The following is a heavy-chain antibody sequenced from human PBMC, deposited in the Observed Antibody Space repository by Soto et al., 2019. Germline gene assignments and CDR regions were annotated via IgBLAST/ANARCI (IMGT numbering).Heavy chain of an antibody. J-gene: IGHJ4*02. V-gene: IGHV4-39*01. CDR1: GGSTNSRNDY. D-gene: IGHD3-16*01. Sequence: SETLSLTCTVSGGSTNSRNDYWGWIRQPPGRGLEWIGSVYYSGSTHDNPSLQSRVSISVDTSRNQFSLTLISVTAADTAVYFCARQPRGPGYGERGLYFDHWGQGTLVTVSS. CDR3: ARQPRGPGYGERGLYFDH. CDR2: VYYSGST.